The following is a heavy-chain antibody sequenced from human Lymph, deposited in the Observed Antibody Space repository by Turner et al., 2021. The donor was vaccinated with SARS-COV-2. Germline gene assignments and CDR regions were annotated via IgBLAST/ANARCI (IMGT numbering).Heavy chain of an antibody. J-gene: IGHJ6*02. CDR3: AREGDALAGGMDV. D-gene: IGHD2-15*01. CDR2: IWYVGSNK. CDR1: GFTFSSHG. Sequence: QVQLVESGRGVVQPGTSLRLSCAASGFTFSSHGMHWVRQAPGKGLEWVAVIWYVGSNKYYADSVKGRFTISRDNSENTVYLQMNSLRAEDTAVYYCAREGDALAGGMDVWGQGTTVTVSS. V-gene: IGHV3-33*01.